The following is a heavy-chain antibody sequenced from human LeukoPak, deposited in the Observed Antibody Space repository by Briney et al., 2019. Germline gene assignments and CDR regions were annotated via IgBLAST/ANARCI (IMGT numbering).Heavy chain of an antibody. J-gene: IGHJ5*02. V-gene: IGHV4-59*12. CDR1: GGSISSYY. D-gene: IGHD2-15*01. CDR2: IYYSGST. CDR3: ARSTYCSGGSCSHNWFDP. Sequence: PSETLSLTCTVSGGSISSYYWSWIRQPPGKGLEWIGYIYYSGSTNYNPSLKSRVTISVDTSKNQFSLILSSVTAADTAVYYCARSTYCSGGSCSHNWFDPWGQGTLVTVSS.